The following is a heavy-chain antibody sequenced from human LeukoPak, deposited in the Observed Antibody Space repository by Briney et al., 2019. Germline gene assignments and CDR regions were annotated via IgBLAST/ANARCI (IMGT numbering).Heavy chain of an antibody. J-gene: IGHJ4*02. CDR3: ASFIAAAGPFDY. CDR2: ISSSSSYT. V-gene: IGHV3-11*06. D-gene: IGHD6-13*01. Sequence: GGSLRLSCAASGFTFSDYYMSWIRQAPGKGLEWVSYISSSSSYTNYADSVKGRFTISRDNAKNSLYLQMNSLRAEDTAVYYCASFIAAAGPFDYWGQGTLVTVSS. CDR1: GFTFSDYY.